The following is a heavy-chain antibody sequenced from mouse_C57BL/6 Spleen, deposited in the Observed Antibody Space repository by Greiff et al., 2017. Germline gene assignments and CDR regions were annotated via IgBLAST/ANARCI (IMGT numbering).Heavy chain of an antibody. CDR1: GYTFTSYW. V-gene: IGHV1-53*01. D-gene: IGHD4-1*01. J-gene: IGHJ2*01. CDR3: ARVDWDGYDFDY. Sequence: QVQLQQPGTELVKPGASVKLSCKASGYTFTSYWMHWVKQRPGQGLEWIGNINPSNGGTNYNEKFKSKATLTVDKPSSTAYMQLSSLTSEDSAVYYCARVDWDGYDFDYWGQGTTLTVSS. CDR2: INPSNGGT.